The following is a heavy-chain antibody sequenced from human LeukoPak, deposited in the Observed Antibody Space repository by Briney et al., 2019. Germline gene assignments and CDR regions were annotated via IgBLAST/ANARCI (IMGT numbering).Heavy chain of an antibody. CDR1: GGTFISYA. CDR3: ARVGTYYYDSSGYHTDAFDM. J-gene: IGHJ3*02. Sequence: GASVKVSCKAAGGTFISYAISWVRQAPGQGLEWMGGIIPIFGTANYAQKFQGRVTITADKSTSTAYMELSSLRSEDTAVYYCARVGTYYYDSSGYHTDAFDMGGEGTMVTVSA. V-gene: IGHV1-69*06. D-gene: IGHD3-22*01. CDR2: IIPIFGTA.